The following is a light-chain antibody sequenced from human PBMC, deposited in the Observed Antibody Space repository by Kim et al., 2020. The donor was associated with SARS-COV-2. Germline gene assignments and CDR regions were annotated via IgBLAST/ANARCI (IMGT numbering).Light chain of an antibody. J-gene: IGLJ2*01. CDR3: SSYTSSTTRV. V-gene: IGLV2-14*03. Sequence: QSASVSGSPGQSITISCTGTSRDVGAYNYVSWYQQHPGKAPKLIIYDVTYRPSGVSDRFSGSKAGNTASLTIFGLQAEDEADYYCSSYTSSTTRVFGGGTQLTVL. CDR1: SRDVGAYNY. CDR2: DVT.